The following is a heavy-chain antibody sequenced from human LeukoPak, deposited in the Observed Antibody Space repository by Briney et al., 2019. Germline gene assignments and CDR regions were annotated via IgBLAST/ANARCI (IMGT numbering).Heavy chain of an antibody. J-gene: IGHJ4*02. CDR3: AKGRNDYKYYFDY. Sequence: GGSLRLSCAASGFTFSSYAMSWVRQAPGKGLEWVSIISASGGSTYYEDSVKGRFTISRDNSKNTLYLQMSSLRAEDTAVYYCAKGRNDYKYYFDYRGQGTLVTVSS. V-gene: IGHV3-23*01. CDR2: ISASGGST. D-gene: IGHD5-24*01. CDR1: GFTFSSYA.